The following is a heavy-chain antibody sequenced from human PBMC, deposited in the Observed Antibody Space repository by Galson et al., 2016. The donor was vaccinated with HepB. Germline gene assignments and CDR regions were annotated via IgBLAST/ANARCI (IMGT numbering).Heavy chain of an antibody. J-gene: IGHJ4*02. CDR3: TRDYYGSLDH. D-gene: IGHD3-10*01. V-gene: IGHV3-30*09. CDR2: ISDDGSDG. Sequence: SLRLSCAASGFSVTSYALHWVRQAPGKGLEWVALISDDGSDGHYADSVKGRFAISRDNAKNTVHLQMNSLRAEDTAVYYCTRDYYGSLDHWGQGTLVTVSS. CDR1: GFSVTSYA.